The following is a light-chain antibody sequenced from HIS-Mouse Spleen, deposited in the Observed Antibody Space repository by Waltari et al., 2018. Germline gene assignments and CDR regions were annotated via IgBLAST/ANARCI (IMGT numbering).Light chain of an antibody. CDR1: QGISSY. J-gene: IGKJ2*01. CDR3: QQLNSYPYT. V-gene: IGKV1-9*01. CDR2: AAS. Sequence: DIQLTQSPSFLSASVADSVPITCRASQGISSYLAWYQQKPGKAPKLLIYAASTLQSGVPSRFSGSGSGTEFTLTISSLQPEDFATYYCQQLNSYPYTFGQGTKLEIK.